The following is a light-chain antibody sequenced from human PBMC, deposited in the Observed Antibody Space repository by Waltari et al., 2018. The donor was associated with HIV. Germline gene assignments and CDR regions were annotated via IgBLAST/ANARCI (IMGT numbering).Light chain of an antibody. J-gene: IGLJ2*01. CDR1: NLGHKY. V-gene: IGLV3-1*01. CDR2: QDT. Sequence: SYDLTQPPSVSVSSGQTATVPCSGRNLGHKYVSWYQQRSGQSPVLVIYQDTKRPPGIPERFFGSTSENTATLTFNETQPLDEAHYACQAWDSGTIVFGGGTRLTVL. CDR3: QAWDSGTIV.